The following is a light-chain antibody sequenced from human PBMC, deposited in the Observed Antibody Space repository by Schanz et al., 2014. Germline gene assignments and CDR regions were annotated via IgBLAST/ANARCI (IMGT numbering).Light chain of an antibody. CDR3: QQANSFPYT. Sequence: DLQMTQSPSTLSTFAGDSVTITCRASQSIGTWLAWYHQKPGKAPKLLIYAASSLQSGVPSRFSGSGSGTDFTLTISSLQSEDFATYYCQQANSFPYTFGQGTKLEIK. V-gene: IGKV1-12*01. CDR2: AAS. CDR1: QSIGTW. J-gene: IGKJ2*01.